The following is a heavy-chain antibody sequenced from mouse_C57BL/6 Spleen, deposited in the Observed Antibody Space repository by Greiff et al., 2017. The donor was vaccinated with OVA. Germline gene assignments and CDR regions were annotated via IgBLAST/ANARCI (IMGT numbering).Heavy chain of an antibody. CDR1: GYTFTSYT. Sequence: QVHVKQSGAELARPGASVKMSCKASGYTFTSYTMHWVKQRPGQGLEWIGYINPSSGYTKYNQKFKDKATLTADKSSSTAYMQLSSLTSEDSAVYYCAREDDGYYVDYAMDYWGQGTSVTVSS. V-gene: IGHV1-4*01. CDR2: INPSSGYT. J-gene: IGHJ4*01. D-gene: IGHD2-3*01. CDR3: AREDDGYYVDYAMDY.